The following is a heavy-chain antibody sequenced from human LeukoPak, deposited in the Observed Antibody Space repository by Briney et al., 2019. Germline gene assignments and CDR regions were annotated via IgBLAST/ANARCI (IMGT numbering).Heavy chain of an antibody. Sequence: ASVKVSCKASGGTFNSYAISWVRQAPGQGLEWMGGIIPIFGTANYAQKFQGRVTITTDESTSTAYMELSSLRSDDTAVYYCARAPMKGEPSPFDYWGQGTLVTVSS. J-gene: IGHJ4*02. CDR3: ARAPMKGEPSPFDY. CDR2: IIPIFGTA. V-gene: IGHV1-69*05. D-gene: IGHD1-14*01. CDR1: GGTFNSYA.